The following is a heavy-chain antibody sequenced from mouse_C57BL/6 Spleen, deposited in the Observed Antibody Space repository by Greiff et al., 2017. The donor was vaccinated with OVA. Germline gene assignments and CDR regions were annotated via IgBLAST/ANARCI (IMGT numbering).Heavy chain of an antibody. CDR3: ARGDYGSSLWYVDV. CDR2: ISYDGSN. CDR1: GYSITSGYY. Sequence: EVKLQESGPGLVKPSQSLSLTCSVTGYSITSGYYWNWIRQFPGNKLEWMGYISYDGSNNYNPSLKNRISITRDTSKNQFFLKLNSVPTEDTATYYCARGDYGSSLWYVDVWGTGTTVTVSS. D-gene: IGHD1-1*01. J-gene: IGHJ1*03. V-gene: IGHV3-6*01.